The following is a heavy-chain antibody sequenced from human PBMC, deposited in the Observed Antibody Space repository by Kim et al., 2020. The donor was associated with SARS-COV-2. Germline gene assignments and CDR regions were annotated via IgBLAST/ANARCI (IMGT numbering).Heavy chain of an antibody. J-gene: IGHJ4*02. V-gene: IGHV3-7*03. CDR2: VGLDGSEK. CDR3: ARDPQRGGDYDY. D-gene: IGHD4-17*01. CDR1: GFTFSRFW. Sequence: GGSLRLSCAASGFTFSRFWMNWVRQAPGKGLEWVANVGLDGSEKYYVDSVEGRFTISRDNAKNSLYLQMNSLRAEDTAVYYCARDPQRGGDYDYWGQGTL.